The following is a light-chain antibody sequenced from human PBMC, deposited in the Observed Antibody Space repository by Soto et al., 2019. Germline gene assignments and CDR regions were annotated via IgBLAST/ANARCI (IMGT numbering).Light chain of an antibody. J-gene: IGLJ3*02. CDR2: ENN. Sequence: FMLTQPHSVSESPGKTVTISCTRSSDSIASNYVQWFQQRPGSAPTTVIYENNQRPSGVPDRFSGSIDSSSNSASLTISGLKTEDEADYYCQSYDSNNWVFGGGTKLTVL. CDR3: QSYDSNNWV. V-gene: IGLV6-57*03. CDR1: SDSIASNY.